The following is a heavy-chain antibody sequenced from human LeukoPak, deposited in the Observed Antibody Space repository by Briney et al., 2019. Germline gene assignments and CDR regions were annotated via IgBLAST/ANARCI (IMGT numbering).Heavy chain of an antibody. CDR2: IRYDGSNK. D-gene: IGHD3-3*01. CDR1: GFTFSSYG. CDR3: AKEAADFWSGYFDY. Sequence: PGGSLRLSCAASGFTFSSYGMHWVRQAPGKGLEWVAFIRYDGSNKYYADSVKGRFTISRDNSKNTLYLQMNSLRAEDTAVYYCAKEAADFWSGYFDYWGQGTLVTVSS. V-gene: IGHV3-30*02. J-gene: IGHJ4*02.